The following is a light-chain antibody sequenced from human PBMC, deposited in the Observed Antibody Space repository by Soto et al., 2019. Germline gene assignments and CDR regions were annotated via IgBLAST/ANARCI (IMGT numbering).Light chain of an antibody. CDR3: LERVSIHLT. CDR1: QAIRYD. CDR2: AAT. J-gene: IGKJ1*01. V-gene: IGKV1-17*01. Sequence: TSLSSSMGSGVIFTFGASQAIRYDLGWCQHKPGKPPKRLIYAATSLQVGVAARCRGSGSGIEFTLTISSLDPEDFGSYYGLERVSIHLTFGPGTKVDIK.